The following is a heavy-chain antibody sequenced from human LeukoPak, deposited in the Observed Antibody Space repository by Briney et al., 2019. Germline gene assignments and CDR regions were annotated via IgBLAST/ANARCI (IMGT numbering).Heavy chain of an antibody. J-gene: IGHJ4*02. D-gene: IGHD2-15*01. CDR2: ISGGVFSGSATVT. Sequence: PGGSLRLSCSASGFTFSSCAMHWVRQAMHWVRQAPGKGLEWVSIISGGVFSGSATVTYYADSVQGRFTISRDNSKNTLYLQMNSLRAENTAVYYCAKTSVGEGRIIASGYSDKWGQGTLVTVSS. CDR1: GFTFSSCA. V-gene: IGHV3-23*01. CDR3: AKTSVGEGRIIASGYSDK.